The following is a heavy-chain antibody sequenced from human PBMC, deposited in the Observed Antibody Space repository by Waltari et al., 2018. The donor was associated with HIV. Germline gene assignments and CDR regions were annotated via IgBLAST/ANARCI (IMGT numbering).Heavy chain of an antibody. CDR1: GFTFSRYS. CDR3: ARDSGPYYYDSSGYASFDY. CDR2: ISSSSSYI. Sequence: EVQLVESGGGLVKPGGSLRLSCAASGFTFSRYSMNWVRQAPGKGLEWVSTISSSSSYIYYADSVKGRFTISRDNAKNSLYLQMNSLRAEDTAVYYCARDSGPYYYDSSGYASFDYWGQGTLVTVSS. V-gene: IGHV3-21*01. D-gene: IGHD3-22*01. J-gene: IGHJ4*02.